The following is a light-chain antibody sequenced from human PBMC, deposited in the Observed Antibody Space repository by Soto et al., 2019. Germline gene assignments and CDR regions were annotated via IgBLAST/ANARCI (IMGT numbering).Light chain of an antibody. CDR1: QDISRF. Sequence: DVQLTQSPSVLSASTGDRVTITCRASQDISRFLAWYQQRPGEAPKLMIHTASTLHSGVPSRFSGSGAGTEFTFTISSLQPEDFATYYCQQRHSYPITFGQGTRLEIK. CDR3: QQRHSYPIT. V-gene: IGKV1-9*01. J-gene: IGKJ5*01. CDR2: TAS.